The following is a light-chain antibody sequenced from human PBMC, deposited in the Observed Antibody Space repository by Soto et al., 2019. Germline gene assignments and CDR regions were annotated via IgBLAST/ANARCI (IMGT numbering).Light chain of an antibody. J-gene: IGKJ2*01. Sequence: EVVLTQSPGTLSLSPGERATLSCRASQSVSNNYFAWYQQKPGQAPRLLIFGSSDRATGIPDRLSGSGSGTDFTLTISRLEPEDFAVYYCQQYGSSPPYTFGQRTKLEIK. CDR3: QQYGSSPPYT. CDR1: QSVSNNY. CDR2: GSS. V-gene: IGKV3-20*01.